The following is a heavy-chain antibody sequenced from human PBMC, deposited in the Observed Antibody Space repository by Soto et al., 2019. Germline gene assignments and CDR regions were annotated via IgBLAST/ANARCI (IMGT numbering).Heavy chain of an antibody. CDR2: IYYSGST. CDR1: GGSISSGDYY. D-gene: IGHD5-18*01. J-gene: IGHJ4*02. Sequence: SETLSLTCTVSGGSISSGDYYWSWIRQPPGKGLEWIGYIYYSGSTYYNPSLKSRVTISVDTSKNQFSLKLSSVTAADTAVYYCARGGQLWLRSEDYWGQGTLVTVSS. CDR3: ARGGQLWLRSEDY. V-gene: IGHV4-30-4*01.